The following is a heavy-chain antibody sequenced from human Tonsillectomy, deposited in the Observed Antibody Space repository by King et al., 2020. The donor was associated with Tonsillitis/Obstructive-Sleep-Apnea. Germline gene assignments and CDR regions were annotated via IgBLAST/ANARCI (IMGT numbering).Heavy chain of an antibody. CDR3: ATGVVTTVTTLGFSLVY. D-gene: IGHD4-11*01. CDR1: GYTLTELS. Sequence: VPLVASGAEVKKPGASVKVSCKVSGYTLTELSMHWVRQAPGKGLEWMGGFDPEDGETIYAQKFQGRVTMTEDTSTDTAYLELSSLRSEDTAVYYCATGVVTTVTTLGFSLVYWGQGTLVTVSS. V-gene: IGHV1-24*01. CDR2: FDPEDGET. J-gene: IGHJ4*02.